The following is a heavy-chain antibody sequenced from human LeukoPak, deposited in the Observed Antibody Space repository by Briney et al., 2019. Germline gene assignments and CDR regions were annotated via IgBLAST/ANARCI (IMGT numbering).Heavy chain of an antibody. J-gene: IGHJ4*02. CDR1: GGSVSSGSYY. CDR3: ARGWRGLFDY. D-gene: IGHD3-10*01. V-gene: IGHV4-61*01. Sequence: SETLSLTCTVSGGSVSSGSYYWSWIRQSPGKGLEWIGYIYYSGSTNHNPSLKSRVTISVDTSKNQFSLKLSPVTAADTAVYYCARGWRGLFDYWGQGTLVTVSS. CDR2: IYYSGST.